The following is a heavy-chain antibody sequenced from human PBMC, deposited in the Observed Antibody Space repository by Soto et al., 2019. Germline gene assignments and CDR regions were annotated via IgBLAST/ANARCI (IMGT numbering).Heavy chain of an antibody. D-gene: IGHD6-13*01. Sequence: PSETLSLTCAVSGYSISSGYYWGWIRQPPGKGLEWIGSIYHSGSTYYNPSLKSRVTISVDTSKNQFSLKLSSVTAADTAVYYCARVSSNYYYYYGMDVWGQGTTVTVS. V-gene: IGHV4-38-2*01. J-gene: IGHJ6*02. CDR1: GYSISSGYY. CDR2: IYHSGST. CDR3: ARVSSNYYYYYGMDV.